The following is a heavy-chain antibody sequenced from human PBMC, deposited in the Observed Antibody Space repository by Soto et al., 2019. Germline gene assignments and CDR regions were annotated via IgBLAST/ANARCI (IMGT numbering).Heavy chain of an antibody. V-gene: IGHV4-31*03. CDR3: ARVAYYDSSGYYSGYFQH. J-gene: IGHJ1*01. D-gene: IGHD3-22*01. CDR1: GGSISSGGYY. Sequence: SETLSLTGTVSGGSISSGGYYWSWIRQHPGKGLEWIGYIYYSGSTCYNPSLKSRVTISVDTSKNQFSLKLSSVTAADTAVYYCARVAYYDSSGYYSGYFQHWGQGTLVTVSS. CDR2: IYYSGST.